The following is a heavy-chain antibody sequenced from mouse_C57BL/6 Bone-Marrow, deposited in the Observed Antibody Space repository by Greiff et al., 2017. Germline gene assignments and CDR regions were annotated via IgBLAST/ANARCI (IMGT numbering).Heavy chain of an antibody. CDR2: INPSNVGT. J-gene: IGHJ2*01. CDR3: ARWAYDYDNY. Sequence: QVQLQQPGTELVKPGASVKLSCKASGYTFTSYWMHWVKQRPGQGLEWIGNINPSNVGTNYNEKFKSKATLTVDKSSNPAYMQLSSLPSEDSAVYYCARWAYDYDNYWGQGTTLTVSS. CDR1: GYTFTSYW. V-gene: IGHV1-53*01. D-gene: IGHD2-4*01.